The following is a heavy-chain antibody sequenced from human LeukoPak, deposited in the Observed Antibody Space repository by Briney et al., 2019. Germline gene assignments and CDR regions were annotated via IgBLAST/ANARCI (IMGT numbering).Heavy chain of an antibody. J-gene: IGHJ4*02. CDR3: ARGGYSGYDLDY. CDR1: GGSISSYY. V-gene: IGHV4-59*01. Sequence: SVTLSLTCTVSGGSISSYYWRWIRQPPGKGLEWIGYIYYSGSTNYNPSLKSRVTISVDTSKNQFSLKLSSVTAADTAVYYCARGGYSGYDLDYWGQGTLVTVSS. D-gene: IGHD5-12*01. CDR2: IYYSGST.